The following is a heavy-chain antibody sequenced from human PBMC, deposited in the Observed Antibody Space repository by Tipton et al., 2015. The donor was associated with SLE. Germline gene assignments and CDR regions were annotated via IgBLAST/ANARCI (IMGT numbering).Heavy chain of an antibody. CDR2: INPNSGVT. J-gene: IGHJ5*02. CDR3: ASGGRDLLSWLDP. Sequence: QSGAEVKKPGASVKVSCKASGYTFTGDFIHWVRQAPGQGLEWMGRINPNSGVTYYAQKFQGRVTMTRDTSISTAYMELSRLRSDDTAVYYCASGGRDLLSWLDPWGQGTLVTVSS. V-gene: IGHV1-2*06. CDR1: GYTFTGDF. D-gene: IGHD3-9*01.